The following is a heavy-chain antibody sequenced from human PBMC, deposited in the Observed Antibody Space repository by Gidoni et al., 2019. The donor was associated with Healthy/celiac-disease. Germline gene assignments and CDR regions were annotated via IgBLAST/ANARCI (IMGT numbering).Heavy chain of an antibody. CDR3: AKGRGWELLPAFDF. CDR1: GFTFSSYA. Sequence: EVHLVESGGGLVQPGGSLRLSCAASGFTFSSYAMSWVRQAPGKGLEWVSAISTSGGSTYYADSVKGRFTISRDNSKNTLYLQMNSLRAEDTALYYCAKGRGWELLPAFDFWGQGTMVTVSS. CDR2: ISTSGGST. D-gene: IGHD1-26*01. V-gene: IGHV3-23*04. J-gene: IGHJ3*01.